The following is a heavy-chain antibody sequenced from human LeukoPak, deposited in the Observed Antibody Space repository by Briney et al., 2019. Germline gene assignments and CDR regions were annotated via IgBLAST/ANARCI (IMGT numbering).Heavy chain of an antibody. CDR1: GYTFTGYY. V-gene: IGHV1-2*02. Sequence: ASVKVSCKASGYTFTGYYMHWVRQAPGQGLEWMGWVNPNSGGTNYAQKFQGRVTMTRDTSISTAYMELSRLRSDDTAVYYCARFQGHDYSNYALYWGQGTLVTVSS. CDR2: VNPNSGGT. CDR3: ARFQGHDYSNYALY. J-gene: IGHJ4*02. D-gene: IGHD4-11*01.